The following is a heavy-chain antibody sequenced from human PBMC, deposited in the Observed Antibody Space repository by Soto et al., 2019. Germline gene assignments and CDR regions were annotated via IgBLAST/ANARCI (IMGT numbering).Heavy chain of an antibody. CDR2: IYPGDSDT. Sequence: RKISCKGSGYSFTSYWIGWVRQMPGKGLEWMGIIYPGDSDTRYSPSFQGQVTISADKSISTAYLQWSSLKASDTAMYYCARGKITIFGVVTLFDYWGQGPLVTVPQ. CDR1: GYSFTSYW. D-gene: IGHD3-3*01. CDR3: ARGKITIFGVVTLFDY. V-gene: IGHV5-51*01. J-gene: IGHJ4*02.